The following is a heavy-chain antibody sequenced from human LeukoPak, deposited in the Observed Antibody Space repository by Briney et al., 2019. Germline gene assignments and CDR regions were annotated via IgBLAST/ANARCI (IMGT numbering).Heavy chain of an antibody. V-gene: IGHV4-30-4*08. J-gene: IGHJ6*03. CDR3: ARGPDSSSWCLGGYYYYNMDV. Sequence: SQTLSLTCTVSGGSISSGDYYWSWIRQPPGKGLEWIGYIYYSGSTYYNPSLKSRVTISVDTSKNQFSLKLSSVTAADTAVYYCARGPDSSSWCLGGYYYYNMDVWGKGTTVTVSS. D-gene: IGHD6-13*01. CDR1: GGSISSGDYY. CDR2: IYYSGST.